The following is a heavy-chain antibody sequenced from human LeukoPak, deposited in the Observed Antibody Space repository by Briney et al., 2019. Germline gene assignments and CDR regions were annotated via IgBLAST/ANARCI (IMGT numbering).Heavy chain of an antibody. J-gene: IGHJ6*03. CDR3: ARGYSYGPDYYYYYMDV. CDR1: GYTFTSYY. CDR2: INPSGGST. D-gene: IGHD5-18*01. V-gene: IGHV1-46*01. Sequence: ASVKVSCKASGYTFTSYYMHWVRQAPGQGLEWMGIINPSGGSTSYAQKFQGRVTMTRDMSTSTVYMELSSLRSEDTAVYYCARGYSYGPDYYYYYMDVWGKGTTVTVSS.